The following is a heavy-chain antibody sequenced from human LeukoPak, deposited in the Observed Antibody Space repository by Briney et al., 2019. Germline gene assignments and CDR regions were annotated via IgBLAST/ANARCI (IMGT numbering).Heavy chain of an antibody. D-gene: IGHD3-10*01. Sequence: PAGSLRLSCAASGLTFSTRGLTSVGQAPPSVLHWVSFIDTTTSYKYYADSVKGRFTISRDNAKNSLYLQMNSLRADDTAFYYCARGRSITILRGVAISDGFDIWGQGTMVTVSS. J-gene: IGHJ3*02. V-gene: IGHV3-21*01. CDR2: IDTTTSYK. CDR3: ARGRSITILRGVAISDGFDI. CDR1: GLTFSTRG.